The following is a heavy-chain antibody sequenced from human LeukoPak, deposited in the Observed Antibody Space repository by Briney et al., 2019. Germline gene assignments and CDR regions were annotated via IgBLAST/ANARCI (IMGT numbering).Heavy chain of an antibody. CDR1: GYTLTELS. CDR3: ATSRPEYHYDILTGYHYRNWFDP. CDR2: FDPEDGET. Sequence: ASVKVSCKVSGYTLTELSMHWVRQAPGKGLEWMGGFDPEDGETIYAQKFQGRVTMTEDTSTDTAYMELSSLRSEDTAVYYCATSRPEYHYDILTGYHYRNWFDPWGQGTLSPSPQ. J-gene: IGHJ5*02. D-gene: IGHD3-9*01. V-gene: IGHV1-24*01.